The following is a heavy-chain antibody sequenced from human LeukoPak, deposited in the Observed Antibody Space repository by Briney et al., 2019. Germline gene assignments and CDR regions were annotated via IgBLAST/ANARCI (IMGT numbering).Heavy chain of an antibody. D-gene: IGHD6-13*01. CDR1: GGSIKSYY. CDR2: IYPSGST. J-gene: IGHJ4*02. CDR3: ARGLGVAAADS. Sequence: PSETLSLTCSVSGGSIKSYYWSWVRQAAGKGREWIGRIYPSGSTNYNPSLKSRVNMSEDTSKNHFSLSLRSVTAADTAVYYCARGLGVAAADSWGQGILVTVSS. V-gene: IGHV4-4*07.